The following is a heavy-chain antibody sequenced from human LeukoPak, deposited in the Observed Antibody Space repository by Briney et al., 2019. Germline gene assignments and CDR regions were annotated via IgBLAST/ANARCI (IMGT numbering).Heavy chain of an antibody. Sequence: SETLSLTCTVSSGSISSYYCSWIRQPPGKGLEWIGYTYYSGTTKYNPSLKSRVTISADTSKNQFSLKLSSVTAADTAVYYCATWGIAVAGTFDYWGQGTLVTVST. CDR1: SGSISSYY. J-gene: IGHJ4*02. CDR2: TYYSGTT. D-gene: IGHD6-19*01. CDR3: ATWGIAVAGTFDY. V-gene: IGHV4-59*08.